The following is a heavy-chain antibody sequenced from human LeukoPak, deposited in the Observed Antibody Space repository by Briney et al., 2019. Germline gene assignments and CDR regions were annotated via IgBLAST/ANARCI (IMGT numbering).Heavy chain of an antibody. V-gene: IGHV3-53*01. CDR1: GFTLSSNY. Sequence: GGSLRLSCAASGFTLSSNYMSWVRQAPGKGLEGVSVIYSGGSTYYSDSVKGRFTISRDNSKNTLYLQMNSLRAEDTAVYYCARGKTRGFDYWGQGTLVTVSS. J-gene: IGHJ4*02. CDR3: ARGKTRGFDY. D-gene: IGHD3-10*01. CDR2: IYSGGST.